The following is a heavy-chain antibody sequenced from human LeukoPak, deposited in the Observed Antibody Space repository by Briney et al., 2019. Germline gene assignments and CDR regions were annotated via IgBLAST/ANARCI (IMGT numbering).Heavy chain of an antibody. CDR3: ARVLGYCSGGSCYSSNPRFDP. D-gene: IGHD2-15*01. V-gene: IGHV4-59*01. CDR1: GVSISSYY. CDR2: IYYSGST. Sequence: SETLSLTCTVSGVSISSYYWSWIRQPPGKGLEWIGYIYYSGSTNYNPSLKSRVTISVDTSKNQFSLKLSFVTAADTAVYYCARVLGYCSGGSCYSSNPRFDPWGQGTLVTVSS. J-gene: IGHJ5*02.